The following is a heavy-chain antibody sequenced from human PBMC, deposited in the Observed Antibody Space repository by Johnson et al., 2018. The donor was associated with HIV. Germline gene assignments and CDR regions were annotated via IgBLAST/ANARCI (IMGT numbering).Heavy chain of an antibody. CDR2: IRYDGSNK. Sequence: VQLVESGGGVVQPGGSLRLSCVASGFTFSSYGMHWVRQAPGKGLEWVAFIRYDGSNKYYADSVKCRLTISRDNSKNTLYLQMNSLRAEDTAVYYCAKGERYYNFWSGYHDAFAIWGRVTMVTVSS. J-gene: IGHJ3*02. V-gene: IGHV3-30*02. CDR3: AKGERYYNFWSGYHDAFAI. CDR1: GFTFSSYG. D-gene: IGHD3-3*01.